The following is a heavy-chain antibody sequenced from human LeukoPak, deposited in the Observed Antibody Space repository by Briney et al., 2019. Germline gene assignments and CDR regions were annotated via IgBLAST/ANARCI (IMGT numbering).Heavy chain of an antibody. J-gene: IGHJ4*02. Sequence: GRSLRLSCAASGFTFDDYAMHWVRQAPGKGLEAVSGISWNSGSIGYADSVKGRFTISRDNAKNSLYLQMNSLRAEDTALYYCAKDRSGSYYVGFDYWGQGTLVTVSS. V-gene: IGHV3-9*01. CDR2: ISWNSGSI. D-gene: IGHD1-26*01. CDR1: GFTFDDYA. CDR3: AKDRSGSYYVGFDY.